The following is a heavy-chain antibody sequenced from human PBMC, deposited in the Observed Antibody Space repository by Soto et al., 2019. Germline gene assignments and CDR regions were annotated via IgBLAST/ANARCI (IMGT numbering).Heavy chain of an antibody. V-gene: IGHV3-33*01. CDR2: IWYDGSNK. J-gene: IGHJ3*02. D-gene: IGHD5-18*01. CDR3: ARGRTAMARGMAAFDI. Sequence: QVQLVESGGGVVQPGRSLRLSCAASGFTFSSYGMHWVRQAPGKGLEWVAVIWYDGSNKYYADSVKGRFTISRDNSKNTLYLQMNSLRAEDTAVYYCARGRTAMARGMAAFDIWGQGTMVTVSS. CDR1: GFTFSSYG.